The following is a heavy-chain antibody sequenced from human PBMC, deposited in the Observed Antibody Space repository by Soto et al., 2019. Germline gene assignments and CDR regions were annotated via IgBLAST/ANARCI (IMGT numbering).Heavy chain of an antibody. CDR3: AKDSGSYYYYYGMDV. Sequence: GGSLRLSCAASGFTFSSYGMHWVRQAPGKGLEWVAVISYDGSNKYYADSVKGRFTISRDNSKNTLYLQVNSLRAEDTAVYYCAKDSGSYYYYYGMDVWGQGTTVTVSS. J-gene: IGHJ6*02. D-gene: IGHD1-26*01. V-gene: IGHV3-30*18. CDR1: GFTFSSYG. CDR2: ISYDGSNK.